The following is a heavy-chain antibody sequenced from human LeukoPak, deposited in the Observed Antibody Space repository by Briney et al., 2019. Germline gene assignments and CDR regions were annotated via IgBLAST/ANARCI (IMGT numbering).Heavy chain of an antibody. D-gene: IGHD2-2*01. Sequence: GGSLRLSCAASGFTFSSYAMSWVRQAPGKGLEWVSAISGSGGSTYYADSVKGRFTISRDNSKNTLYLQMNSLRAEDTAVYYCAEERTAPDCSSTSCYVDYWGQGTLVTVSS. CDR3: AEERTAPDCSSTSCYVDY. CDR2: ISGSGGST. J-gene: IGHJ4*02. V-gene: IGHV3-23*01. CDR1: GFTFSSYA.